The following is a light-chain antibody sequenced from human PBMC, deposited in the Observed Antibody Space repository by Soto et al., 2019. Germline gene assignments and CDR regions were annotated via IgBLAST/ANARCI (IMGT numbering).Light chain of an antibody. J-gene: IGKJ4*01. CDR3: QQYSAWPLT. Sequence: EIVMTQSPATLSVSPGEKATLSCRASQSVNNNLAWYQQKPGQAPRLLIYFASTRATGIPARFSGSGSGTEFSLTISSLQSEDFAGYYCQQYSAWPLTFGGGTKVETK. V-gene: IGKV3-15*01. CDR1: QSVNNN. CDR2: FAS.